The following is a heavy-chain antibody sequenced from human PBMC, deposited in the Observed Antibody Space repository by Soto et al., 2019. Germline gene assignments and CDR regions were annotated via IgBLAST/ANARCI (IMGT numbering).Heavy chain of an antibody. D-gene: IGHD3-10*01. Sequence: QLQLQESGSGLVKPSQTLSLTCAVSGGSISSGGYSWGWIRQPPGKGLEWIGYIYHSGSTYYNPSLKSRVTISIDRSKNQFSLKRSSVTAADTAVYYCVRVPDYWGQGTLVTVSS. CDR1: GGSISSGGYS. CDR3: VRVPDY. V-gene: IGHV4-30-2*01. J-gene: IGHJ4*02. CDR2: IYHSGST.